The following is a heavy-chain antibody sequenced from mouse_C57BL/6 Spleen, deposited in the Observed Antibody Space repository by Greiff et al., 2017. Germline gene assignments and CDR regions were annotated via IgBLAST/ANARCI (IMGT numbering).Heavy chain of an antibody. D-gene: IGHD1-1*01. CDR2: IDPSDSET. V-gene: IGHV1-52*01. CDR3: ARFYGGAMDY. Sequence: QVQLQQPGAELVRPGSSVKLSCKASGYTFTSCWMHWVKQRPIQGLEWIGNIDPSDSETHYNQKFKDKATLTVDKSSSTAYMQLSSLTSEDSAVYYCARFYGGAMDYWGQGTSVTVSS. CDR1: GYTFTSCW. J-gene: IGHJ4*01.